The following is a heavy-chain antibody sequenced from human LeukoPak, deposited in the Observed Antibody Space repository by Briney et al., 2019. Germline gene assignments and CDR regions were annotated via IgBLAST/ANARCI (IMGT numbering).Heavy chain of an antibody. CDR1: GGSISSSSYY. CDR3: ARTGAYSSSWYGL. Sequence: SETLSLTCTVSGGSISSSSYYWGWIRQPPGKGLEWIGSIYYSGSTYYNPSLRSRVTISVDTSKNQFSLKLSSVTAADTAVYYYARTGAYSSSWYGLWGQGTLVTVSS. V-gene: IGHV4-39*01. J-gene: IGHJ4*02. CDR2: IYYSGST. D-gene: IGHD6-13*01.